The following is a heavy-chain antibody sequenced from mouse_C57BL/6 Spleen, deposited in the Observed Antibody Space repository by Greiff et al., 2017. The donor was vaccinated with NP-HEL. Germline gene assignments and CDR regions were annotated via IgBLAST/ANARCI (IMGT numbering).Heavy chain of an antibody. V-gene: IGHV1-50*01. D-gene: IGHD3-2*01. J-gene: IGHJ2*01. Sequence: QVQLQQPGAELVKPGASVKLSCKASGYTFTSYWMQWVKQRPGQGLEWIGEIDPSDSYTNYNQKFKGKATLTVDTSSSTAYMQLSSLTSEDSAVYYCSTARLDYWGKGTTLTVSS. CDR3: STARLDY. CDR2: IDPSDSYT. CDR1: GYTFTSYW.